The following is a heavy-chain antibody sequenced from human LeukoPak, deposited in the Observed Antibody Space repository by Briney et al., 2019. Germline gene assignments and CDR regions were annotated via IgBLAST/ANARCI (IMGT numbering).Heavy chain of an antibody. CDR2: VSGSGSST. CDR1: GFSFSTYA. J-gene: IGHJ4*02. V-gene: IGHV3-23*01. D-gene: IGHD3-9*01. CDR3: AQSGNFDWFDF. Sequence: GGSLRLSCAASGFSFSTYATRGVRQAPRKGVQGVFGVSGSGSSTYYADSVKGRFTIFRDNSNNTLYLQMNSLRADDTAVYYCAQSGNFDWFDFWGQGSLVTVSS.